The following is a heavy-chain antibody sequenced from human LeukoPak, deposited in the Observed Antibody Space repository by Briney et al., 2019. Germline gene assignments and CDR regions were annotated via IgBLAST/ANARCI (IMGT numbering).Heavy chain of an antibody. Sequence: SETLSLTCGVYGGSFSGYYWSWIRQPPGKGLEWIGEINHSGSTNYNPSLKSRVTISVDTSKNQFSLKLSSVTAADTAVYYCARVKVGATTQDPYYYYYYMDVWGKGTTVTISS. V-gene: IGHV4-34*01. CDR1: GGSFSGYY. J-gene: IGHJ6*03. D-gene: IGHD1-26*01. CDR3: ARVKVGATTQDPYYYYYYMDV. CDR2: INHSGST.